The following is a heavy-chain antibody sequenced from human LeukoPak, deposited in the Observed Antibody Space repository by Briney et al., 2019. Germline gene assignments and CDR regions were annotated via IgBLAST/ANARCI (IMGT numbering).Heavy chain of an antibody. V-gene: IGHV4-59*01. D-gene: IGHD3-10*01. CDR3: ARESRYYGSETYYYYGMDV. CDR1: GGSISSYY. Sequence: PSETLSLTCTVSGGSISSYYWSWIRQPPGKGLEWIGYIYYSGSTNYNPSLKSRVTISVDTSKNQFSLKLSSVTAADTAVYYCARESRYYGSETYYYYGMDVWGQGTTVTVSS. CDR2: IYYSGST. J-gene: IGHJ6*02.